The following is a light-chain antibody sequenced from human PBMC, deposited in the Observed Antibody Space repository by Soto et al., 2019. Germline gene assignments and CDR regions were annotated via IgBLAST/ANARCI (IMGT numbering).Light chain of an antibody. Sequence: QAVVTQEPSLTVSPGGTVTLTCGSSTGAVTSGHYPYWVQQRSGQAPRTLIYDAVNRHSWTPARFSGSLLGGKAALTLSGAQPEEEGDYYCLLYYGGVVLFGGGTKLTVL. CDR1: TGAVTSGHY. CDR2: DAV. J-gene: IGLJ2*01. V-gene: IGLV7-46*01. CDR3: LLYYGGVVL.